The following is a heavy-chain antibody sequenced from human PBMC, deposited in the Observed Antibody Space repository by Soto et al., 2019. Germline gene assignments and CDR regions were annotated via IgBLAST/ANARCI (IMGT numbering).Heavy chain of an antibody. CDR1: GFTVSSYE. J-gene: IGHJ6*02. CDR3: ARDHYGMDV. V-gene: IGHV3-48*03. Sequence: GGALRLSCAASGFTVSSYEMNWVRQAPGKGLEWVSYISSSGSTICYADSVKGRFTISRDNAKNSLYLQMNSLRAEDTAVYYCARDHYGMDVWGQGTTVTVSS. CDR2: ISSSGSTI.